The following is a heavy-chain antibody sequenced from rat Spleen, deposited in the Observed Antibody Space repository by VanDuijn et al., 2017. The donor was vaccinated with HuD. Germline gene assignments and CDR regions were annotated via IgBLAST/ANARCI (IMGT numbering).Heavy chain of an antibody. J-gene: IGHJ3*01. Sequence: EVQLVESGGGLVQPGRSLKLSCAASGFTFSDYYMAWVRQAPTKGLEWVASLSFEGGSTYYRDSVKGRFTISRDNAKSSQYLQMDSLRSEDTATYYCTTAMFGAAGFAYWGQGTLVTVSS. V-gene: IGHV5-20*01. D-gene: IGHD1-2*01. CDR3: TTAMFGAAGFAY. CDR1: GFTFSDYY. CDR2: LSFEGGST.